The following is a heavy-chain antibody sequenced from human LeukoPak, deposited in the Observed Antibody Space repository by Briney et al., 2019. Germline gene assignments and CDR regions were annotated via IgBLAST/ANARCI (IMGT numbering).Heavy chain of an antibody. D-gene: IGHD4-23*01. Sequence: PGGSLKLSCAASGFTFSGSAMHWVRQASGKGLEWVGRIRSKANSYATAYAASVKGRFTISRDDSKNTAYLQMNSLKTEDTAVYYCTYGGGMGGFDPWGQGTLVTVSS. CDR3: TYGGGMGGFDP. V-gene: IGHV3-73*01. J-gene: IGHJ5*02. CDR2: IRSKANSYAT. CDR1: GFTFSGSA.